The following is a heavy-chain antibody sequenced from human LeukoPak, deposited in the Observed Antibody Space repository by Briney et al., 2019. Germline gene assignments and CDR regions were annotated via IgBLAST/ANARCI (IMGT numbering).Heavy chain of an antibody. CDR1: GFSFSTYW. D-gene: IGHD2-2*01. CDR3: AKEATDIVVVPAAMGYYYYYMDV. V-gene: IGHV3-48*04. J-gene: IGHJ6*03. CDR2: ISTTSSTI. Sequence: GGSLRLSCAASGFSFSTYWMNWVRQAPGKGLEWVSYISTTSSTIYYADSVKGRFTISRDNAKNSLYLQMNSLRAEDTAVYYCAKEATDIVVVPAAMGYYYYYMDVWGKGTTVTVSS.